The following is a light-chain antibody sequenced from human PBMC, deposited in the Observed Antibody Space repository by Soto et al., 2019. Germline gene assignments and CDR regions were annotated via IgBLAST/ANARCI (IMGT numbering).Light chain of an antibody. CDR1: SGHSSYA. J-gene: IGLJ2*01. Sequence: QSALTQSPSASASLGASVKLTCTLSSGHSSYAIAWHQQQPEKGPRYLMKLNSDGSHSKGDGIPDRFSGSSSGAERYLTISSLQSEDEADYYCQTWGTGRGVFGGGTKVTVL. CDR2: LNSDGSH. CDR3: QTWGTGRGV. V-gene: IGLV4-69*01.